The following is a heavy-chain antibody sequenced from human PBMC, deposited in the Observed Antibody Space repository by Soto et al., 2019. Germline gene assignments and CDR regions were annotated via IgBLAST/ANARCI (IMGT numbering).Heavy chain of an antibody. J-gene: IGHJ4*02. CDR1: GGSISSSNW. V-gene: IGHV4-4*02. D-gene: IGHD3-10*01. Sequence: SETLSLTCAVSGGSISSSNWWSWVRQPPGKGLEWIGEIYHSGSTNYNPSLKSRVTISVDKSKNQFSLKLSSVTAADTAVYYCARANTMVRGVIITSYYFDYWGQGTLVT. CDR2: IYHSGST. CDR3: ARANTMVRGVIITSYYFDY.